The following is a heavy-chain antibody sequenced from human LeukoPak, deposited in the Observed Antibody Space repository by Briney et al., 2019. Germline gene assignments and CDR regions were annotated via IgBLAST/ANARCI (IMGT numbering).Heavy chain of an antibody. V-gene: IGHV3-48*03. D-gene: IGHD3-16*02. J-gene: IGHJ4*02. Sequence: PGGSLRLSCAASGFTFSSYEMNWVRQAPGKGLEWVSYISSSGSTIYYADSVKGRLTISRDNAKNSLYLQMNSLRAEDTAVYYCARVTFGGVIVDYWGQGTLVTVSS. CDR1: GFTFSSYE. CDR3: ARVTFGGVIVDY. CDR2: ISSSGSTI.